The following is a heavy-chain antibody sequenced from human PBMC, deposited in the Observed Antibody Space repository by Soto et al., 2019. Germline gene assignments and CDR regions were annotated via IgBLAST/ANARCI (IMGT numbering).Heavy chain of an antibody. Sequence: GGSLRLSCSASGFTFSSYAMHWVRQAPVKGLEYVSSISTNGGSTHYADSVKGRFTISRDNSKNTQYLQMSSLRAYDTAVYYCVKGEYYYDSRGYYPFDYWGQGT. CDR1: GFTFSSYA. CDR3: VKGEYYYDSRGYYPFDY. D-gene: IGHD3-22*01. J-gene: IGHJ4*02. V-gene: IGHV3-64D*06. CDR2: ISTNGGST.